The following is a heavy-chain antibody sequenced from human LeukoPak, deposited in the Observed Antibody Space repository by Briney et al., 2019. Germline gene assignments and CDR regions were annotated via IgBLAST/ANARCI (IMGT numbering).Heavy chain of an antibody. CDR1: GGSFSGYY. V-gene: IGHV4-34*01. CDR2: INHSGST. Sequence: PSETLSLTCAVYGGSFSGYYWSWIRQPPGKGLEWIGEINHSGSTNYNPSLKSRVTISGDASKNQFSLNLSSVTAADTAVYYCVSQTPNQVITTFDFWGQGTLVTVSS. CDR3: VSQTPNQVITTFDF. D-gene: IGHD4/OR15-4a*01. J-gene: IGHJ4*02.